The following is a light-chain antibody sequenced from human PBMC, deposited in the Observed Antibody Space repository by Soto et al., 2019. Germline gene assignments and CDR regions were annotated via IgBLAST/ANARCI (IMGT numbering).Light chain of an antibody. J-gene: IGKJ5*01. V-gene: IGKV1-9*01. CDR2: ATS. CDR3: QQLNIFPIT. Sequence: DIQLTQSPSFLSASAGGRVTITCRASQGISNFLAWYQQKPGRAPKLLIYATSTLQSGVPSKFRGSGSGTEFTLTSSSLQPHDFATDYYQQLNIFPITIGQGTRLEIK. CDR1: QGISNF.